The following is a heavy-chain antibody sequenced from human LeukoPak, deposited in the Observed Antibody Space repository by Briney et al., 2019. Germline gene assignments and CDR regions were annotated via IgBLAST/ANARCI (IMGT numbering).Heavy chain of an antibody. CDR3: ARDLSSSWYHY. CDR2: ISYDGSNK. D-gene: IGHD6-13*01. V-gene: IGHV3-30-3*01. CDR1: GFTFSSYA. J-gene: IGHJ4*02. Sequence: PGGSLRLSCAASGFTFSSYAMHWVRQAPGKGLEWVAVISYDGSNKYYADSVKGRFTISRDNSKNTLYLQMNSLRAEDTAVYYCARDLSSSWYHYWGQGTLVTVSS.